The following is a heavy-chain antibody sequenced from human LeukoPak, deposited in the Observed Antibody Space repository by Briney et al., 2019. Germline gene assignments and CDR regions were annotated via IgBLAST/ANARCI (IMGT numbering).Heavy chain of an antibody. J-gene: IGHJ4*02. CDR2: INHSGST. CDR3: ARGRRYMTTVTTLDY. Sequence: PSETLSLTCAVYGGSFSGYYWSWIRQPPGKGLEWIGEINHSGSTNYNPSLKSRVTISVDTSKNQFSLKLSSVTAADTAVYYCARGRRYMTTVTTLDYWGQGTLVTVSS. D-gene: IGHD4-17*01. CDR1: GGSFSGYY. V-gene: IGHV4-34*01.